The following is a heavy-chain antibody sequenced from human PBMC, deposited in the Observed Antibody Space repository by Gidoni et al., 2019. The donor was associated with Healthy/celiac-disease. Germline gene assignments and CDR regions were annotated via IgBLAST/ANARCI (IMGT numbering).Heavy chain of an antibody. CDR3: AREAGIAAAAPDY. J-gene: IGHJ4*02. D-gene: IGHD6-13*01. CDR2: IYYSGST. Sequence: QVQLQESGPGLVKPSETLSPTCTVSGGSISSYYWSWIRQPPGKGLEWIGYIYYSGSTNYNPSLKSRVTISVDTSKNQFSLKLSSVTAADTAVYYCAREAGIAAAAPDYWGQGTLVTVSS. CDR1: GGSISSYY. V-gene: IGHV4-59*01.